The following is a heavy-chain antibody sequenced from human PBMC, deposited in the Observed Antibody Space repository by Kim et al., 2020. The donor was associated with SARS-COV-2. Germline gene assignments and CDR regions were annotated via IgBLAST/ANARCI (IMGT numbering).Heavy chain of an antibody. CDR2: IYSGDKT. CDR1: GFTVSSNY. D-gene: IGHD6-13*01. Sequence: GGSLRLSCAVSGFTVSSNYMSWLRQAPGKGLEWLSVIYSGDKTYYVESVKGRLTISRDTSKNTLYLQMSSLRVEDTAVYYCATNLAAAGVVWGQGTLVTV. V-gene: IGHV3-66*01. J-gene: IGHJ4*02. CDR3: ATNLAAAGVV.